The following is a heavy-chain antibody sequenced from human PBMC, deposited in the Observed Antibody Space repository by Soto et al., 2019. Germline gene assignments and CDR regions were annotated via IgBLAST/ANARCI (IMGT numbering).Heavy chain of an antibody. CDR1: GFTFSIYG. D-gene: IGHD2-2*01. V-gene: IGHV3-30*18. CDR2: ISYHGRDI. Sequence: GGSLTLSCAASGFTFSIYGMHWVRQAPGKGLEWVSVISYHGRDILYSDSVKGRFTISRDNYKNTLYLQMNSLRVEDTAVYFCAKIVAGTTAAVSGLDVWGQGTLVT. CDR3: AKIVAGTTAAVSGLDV. J-gene: IGHJ6*02.